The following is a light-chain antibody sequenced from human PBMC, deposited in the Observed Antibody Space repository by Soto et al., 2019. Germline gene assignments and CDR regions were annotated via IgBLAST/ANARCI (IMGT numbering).Light chain of an antibody. CDR3: QQYGSSPGT. CDR2: GAS. CDR1: QSVSSSY. J-gene: IGKJ1*01. Sequence: EIVFTHSPGILSLSPGQRATVSCRASQSVSSSYLAWYQQKPGQAPRLIIYGASSRATGIPDRFSGSGSGTDFTLTISRLEPEDVAVYYCQQYGSSPGTLGQGTKVDI. V-gene: IGKV3-20*01.